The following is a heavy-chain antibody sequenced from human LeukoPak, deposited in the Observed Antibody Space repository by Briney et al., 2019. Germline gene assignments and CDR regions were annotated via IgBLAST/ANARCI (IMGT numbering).Heavy chain of an antibody. D-gene: IGHD3-10*01. V-gene: IGHV3-64D*06. CDR3: VKTYGMGSFSN. CDR1: GFTFSSYA. J-gene: IGHJ4*02. CDR2: LSSNGGYT. Sequence: PGGSLRLSCSASGFTFSSYAMHWVRQAPGKGLEYVSGLSSNGGYTYYADSVKDRFIISRDNSKNTLYLQMSSLRAEDTAVYCCVKTYGMGSFSNWGQGTLVTVSS.